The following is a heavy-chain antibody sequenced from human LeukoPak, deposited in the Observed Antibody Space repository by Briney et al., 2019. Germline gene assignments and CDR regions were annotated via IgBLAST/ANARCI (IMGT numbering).Heavy chain of an antibody. V-gene: IGHV3-23*01. J-gene: IGHJ4*02. Sequence: GGSLRLSCATSGFTFSSYAMSWVRQAPGKGLEWVSAISSSGGSTYYADPVKGGFTISRDNSKNTLYLQMDSLRADDTAVYYCAKDIVSGSYYYFDYWGQGTLVTVSS. D-gene: IGHD1-26*01. CDR2: ISSSGGST. CDR3: AKDIVSGSYYYFDY. CDR1: GFTFSSYA.